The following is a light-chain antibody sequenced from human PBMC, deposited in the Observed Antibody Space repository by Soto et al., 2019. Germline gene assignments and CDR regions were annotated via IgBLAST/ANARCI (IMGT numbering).Light chain of an antibody. CDR1: SSNIGSNT. CDR2: NNN. J-gene: IGLJ1*01. V-gene: IGLV1-44*01. Sequence: QSVLTQPPSASGTPGQRVTISCSGSSSNIGSNTVNWYQQLPGTAPKLLIYNNNQRPSGVPDRFSGSKSGTSASLAISGLPFEDEADYYCAAWDDSLNGLVFGPGTKLTVL. CDR3: AAWDDSLNGLV.